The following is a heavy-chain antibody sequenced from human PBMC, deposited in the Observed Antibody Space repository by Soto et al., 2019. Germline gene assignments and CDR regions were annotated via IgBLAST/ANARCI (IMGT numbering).Heavy chain of an antibody. D-gene: IGHD1-26*01. CDR1: GYTFTSYG. CDR3: ARSIAGAGPNWFYP. J-gene: IGHJ5*02. Sequence: ASVKVACKASGYTFTSYGITWVRQAPGQGLEWMGWISAYNGNTNYAQKLQGRVTMTTDTSTSTAYMELRSLTSDDTAVYYCARSIAGAGPNWFYPCGQRSLVPVS. CDR2: ISAYNGNT. V-gene: IGHV1-18*01.